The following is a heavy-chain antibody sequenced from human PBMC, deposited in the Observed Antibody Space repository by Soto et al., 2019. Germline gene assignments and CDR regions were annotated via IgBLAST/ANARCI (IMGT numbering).Heavy chain of an antibody. J-gene: IGHJ6*02. V-gene: IGHV4-4*02. Sequence: QVQLQESGPGLVKPSGTLSLTCAVSGGSISSSNWWSWVRQPPGKGLEWIGEIYHSGSTNYNPSLQSRVTISVDMSTNQFSLKLSSVTAADTAVYYCAGWIQLQQYYYYGMDVWGQGTTVTVSS. CDR2: IYHSGST. D-gene: IGHD5-18*01. CDR3: AGWIQLQQYYYYGMDV. CDR1: GGSISSSNW.